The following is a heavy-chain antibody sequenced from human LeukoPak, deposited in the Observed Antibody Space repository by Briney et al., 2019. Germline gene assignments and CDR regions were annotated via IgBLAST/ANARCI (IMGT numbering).Heavy chain of an antibody. CDR1: GFTFSDYY. V-gene: IGHV3-11*04. D-gene: IGHD2-2*02. Sequence: GGSLRLSCAASGFTFSDYYMTWIRQAPGKGPEWVSYISSSGSTIYYADSVKGRFTISRDNAKNSLYLQMNSLRAEDTAVYYCAREGDPPIYYMDVWGKGTTVTVSS. J-gene: IGHJ6*03. CDR2: ISSSGSTI. CDR3: AREGDPPIYYMDV.